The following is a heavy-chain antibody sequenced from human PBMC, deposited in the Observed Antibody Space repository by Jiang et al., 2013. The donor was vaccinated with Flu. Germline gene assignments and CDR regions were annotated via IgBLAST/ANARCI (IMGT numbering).Heavy chain of an antibody. J-gene: IGHJ6*02. CDR1: GYTFTNYG. V-gene: IGHV1-3*01. CDR3: ARREIERAFYGLDV. Sequence: SGAEVKKPGASVKVSCKASGYTFTNYGVHWVRQAPGQRLEWMGWINAGNGYTKYSRQFQDRVTFTRDTSASTAYMELSSLRSEDTAVFYCARREIERAFYGLDVWGQGTTVT. D-gene: IGHD5-24*01. CDR2: INAGNGYT.